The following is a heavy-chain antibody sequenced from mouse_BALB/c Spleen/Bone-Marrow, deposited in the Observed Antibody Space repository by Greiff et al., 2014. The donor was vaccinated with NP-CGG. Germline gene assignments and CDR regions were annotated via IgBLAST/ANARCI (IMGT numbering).Heavy chain of an antibody. CDR1: GYTFTSYW. V-gene: IGHV1S81*02. J-gene: IGHJ2*01. CDR3: ARRTTTVVATDY. D-gene: IGHD1-1*01. CDR2: INPSNGRT. Sequence: VQLVESGAELVKPGAPVKLSCKASGYTFTSYWMHWVKQGPGQGLEWIGEINPSNGRTNYNEKFKSKATLTVDKSSSTAYMQRSSLTSEDSAVYYCARRTTTVVATDYWGQGTTLTVSS.